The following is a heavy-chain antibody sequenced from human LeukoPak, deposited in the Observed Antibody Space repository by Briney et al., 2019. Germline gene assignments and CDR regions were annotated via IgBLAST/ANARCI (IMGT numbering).Heavy chain of an antibody. CDR1: GFTFSSYP. J-gene: IGHJ4*02. D-gene: IGHD3-10*01. V-gene: IGHV3-30*04. Sequence: PGGSLRLSCAASGFTFSSYPMHWVRQAPGKGLEWVAVTSFDGSNKYYADAVKGRFTFSRDNSKNTLYLQMNSLGAEDTAVYYCARGRESGRWDYFDYWGQGTLVTVSS. CDR3: ARGRESGRWDYFDY. CDR2: TSFDGSNK.